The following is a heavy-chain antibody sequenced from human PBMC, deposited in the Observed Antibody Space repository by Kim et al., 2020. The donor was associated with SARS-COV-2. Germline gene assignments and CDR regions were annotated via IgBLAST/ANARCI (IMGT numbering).Heavy chain of an antibody. CDR1: GFTFSSYA. V-gene: IGHV3-30*04. D-gene: IGHD3-16*01. Sequence: GGSLRLSCAASGFTFSSYAMHWVRQAPGKGLEWVAVISYDGSNKYYADSVKGRFTISRDNSKNTLYLQMNSLRAEDTAVHYCARAPPTWGNWFDPWGQGTLVTVSS. J-gene: IGHJ5*02. CDR3: ARAPPTWGNWFDP. CDR2: ISYDGSNK.